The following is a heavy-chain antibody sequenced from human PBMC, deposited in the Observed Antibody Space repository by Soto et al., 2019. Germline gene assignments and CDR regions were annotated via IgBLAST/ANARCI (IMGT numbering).Heavy chain of an antibody. V-gene: IGHV1-69*06. D-gene: IGHD1-26*01. CDR2: IIPIFGTA. CDR3: ARGTRSGSYYYYGLDV. J-gene: IGHJ6*02. Sequence: SVKVSCKASGGTFSSYAISWVRQAPGQGLEWMGGIIPIFGTANYARRFQGRVTITADKSTSTAYMELRSLRSEDTAVYYCARGTRSGSYYYYGLDVWGQGATVTVSS. CDR1: GGTFSSYA.